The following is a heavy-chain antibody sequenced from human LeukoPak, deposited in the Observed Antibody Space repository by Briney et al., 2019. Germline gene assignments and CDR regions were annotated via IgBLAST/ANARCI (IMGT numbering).Heavy chain of an antibody. CDR3: ARDRSEGGSGWYYFDY. J-gene: IGHJ4*02. CDR2: INPSGGST. CDR1: GYTFTSYY. V-gene: IGHV1-46*01. Sequence: ALVKVSCKASGYTFTSYYMHWVRQAPGQGLEWMGIINPSGGSTSYAQKFQGRVTMTRDTSTSTVYMELSSLRSEDTAVYYCARDRSEGGSGWYYFDYWGQGTLVTVSS. D-gene: IGHD6-19*01.